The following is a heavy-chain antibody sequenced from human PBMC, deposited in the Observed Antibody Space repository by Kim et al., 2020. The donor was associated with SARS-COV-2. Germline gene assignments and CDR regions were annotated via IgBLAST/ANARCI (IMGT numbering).Heavy chain of an antibody. CDR3: ARVTGTVPEGDNWFDP. D-gene: IGHD4-17*01. Sequence: SETLSLTCTVSGGSISSYYWSWIRQPPGKGLEWIGYIYYSGSTNYNPSLKSRVTISVDTSKNQFSLKLSSVTAADTAVYYCARVTGTVPEGDNWFDPWGQGTLVTVSS. V-gene: IGHV4-59*13. CDR1: GGSISSYY. J-gene: IGHJ5*02. CDR2: IYYSGST.